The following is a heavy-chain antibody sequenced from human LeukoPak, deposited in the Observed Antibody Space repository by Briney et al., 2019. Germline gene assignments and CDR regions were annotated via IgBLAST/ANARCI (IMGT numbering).Heavy chain of an antibody. Sequence: TGGSLRLSCAASGFTVSSNYMSWVRQAPGKGLEWISVISSGGSTYYADSVKGRFTISRDNSKNTLCLQMNSLRAEDTAVYYCASPLTLSIAVAGGYYYYMDVWGKGTTVTVSS. CDR3: ASPLTLSIAVAGGYYYYMDV. V-gene: IGHV3-53*01. D-gene: IGHD6-19*01. CDR2: ISSGGST. J-gene: IGHJ6*03. CDR1: GFTVSSNY.